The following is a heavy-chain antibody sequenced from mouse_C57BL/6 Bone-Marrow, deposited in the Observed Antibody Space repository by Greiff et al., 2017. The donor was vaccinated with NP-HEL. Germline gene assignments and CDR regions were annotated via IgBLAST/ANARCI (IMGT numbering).Heavy chain of an antibody. CDR2: IYPRSGNT. Sequence: LVESGAELARPGASVKLSCKASGYTFTSYGISWVKQRTGQGLEWIGEIYPRSGNTYYNEKFKGKATLTADKSSSTAYMELRSLTSEDSAVYFCARGRYYYGSSCYYYAMDYWGQGTSVTVSS. CDR1: GYTFTSYG. V-gene: IGHV1-81*01. D-gene: IGHD1-1*01. J-gene: IGHJ4*01. CDR3: ARGRYYYGSSCYYYAMDY.